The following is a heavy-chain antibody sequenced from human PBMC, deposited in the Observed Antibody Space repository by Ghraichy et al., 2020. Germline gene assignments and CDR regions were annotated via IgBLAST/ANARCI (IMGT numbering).Heavy chain of an antibody. CDR3: MRGGWGAN. D-gene: IGHD3-16*01. CDR2: ITNSGDST. V-gene: IGHV3-23*01. CDR1: GFPFSTSV. Sequence: GGSLRLSCTASGFPFSTSVMSWARQAPWKGLEWVSTITNSGDSTFYADSVKGRFTISRDNSKNTLFLQMSSLRAEDTAVYYCMRGGWGANWGQGTLVTVSS. J-gene: IGHJ4*02.